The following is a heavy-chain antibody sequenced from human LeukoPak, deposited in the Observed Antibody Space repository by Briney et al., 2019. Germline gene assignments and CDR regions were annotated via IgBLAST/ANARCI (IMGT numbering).Heavy chain of an antibody. CDR2: ISGSGGST. Sequence: GGSLRLSCAASGFTFSSYAMNWVRQAPGKGLEWVSAISGSGGSTYYAGSVKGRFTISRDNSKNTLYLQMNSLRAEDTAVYYCAKAVSLGVAVAVDYWGQGTLVTVSS. J-gene: IGHJ4*02. CDR3: AKAVSLGVAVAVDY. CDR1: GFTFSSYA. D-gene: IGHD6-19*01. V-gene: IGHV3-23*01.